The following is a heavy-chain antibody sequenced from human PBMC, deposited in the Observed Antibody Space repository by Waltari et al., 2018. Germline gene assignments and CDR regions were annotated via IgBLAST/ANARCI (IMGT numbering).Heavy chain of an antibody. CDR2: VYYSGTT. CDR3: ARDRAYRFGSAGWFDP. V-gene: IGHV4-39*07. CDR1: GGFISSSTYY. J-gene: IGHJ5*02. D-gene: IGHD3-10*01. Sequence: QLQLHESGPGLVKPSETLSLTCIVSGGFISSSTYYWAWLRQSPGKGLEWIGSVYYSGTTIYNPSLRSRVTISVDPSKNHFSLNLTSMTAADTAVYYCARDRAYRFGSAGWFDPWGQGTLVTVSS.